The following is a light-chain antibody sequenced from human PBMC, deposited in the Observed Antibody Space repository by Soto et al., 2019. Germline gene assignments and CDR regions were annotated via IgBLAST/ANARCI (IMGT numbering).Light chain of an antibody. CDR1: QSVSSL. CDR3: QQRSNWPLT. Sequence: EIVLTQSPATLSLSPGERATLSCRASQSVSSLLAWYQQKPGQAPRLLIYDASSRATGIPTRFSGSGSGTDFTLTSISLEPEDFAVYYCQQRSNWPLTFGGGTKVEIK. V-gene: IGKV3-11*01. CDR2: DAS. J-gene: IGKJ4*01.